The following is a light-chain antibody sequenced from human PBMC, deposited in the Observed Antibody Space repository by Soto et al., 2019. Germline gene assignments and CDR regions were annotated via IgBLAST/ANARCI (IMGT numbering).Light chain of an antibody. CDR3: QQYGSSTQVT. V-gene: IGKV3-20*01. CDR1: PSVSSRY. Sequence: EVVLTQSPGTLSLTQGERATLSCRASPSVSSRYLTWYQQKPGQAPRLLIYGASSRATGIPDRFSGSGSGTDFILTITRLEPEDFAVYYCQQYGSSTQVTFGGGTKVEIK. J-gene: IGKJ4*01. CDR2: GAS.